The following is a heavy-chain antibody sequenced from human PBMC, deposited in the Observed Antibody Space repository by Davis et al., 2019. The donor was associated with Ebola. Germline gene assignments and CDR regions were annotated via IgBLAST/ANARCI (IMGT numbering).Heavy chain of an antibody. CDR1: GYSFTSYW. CDR3: ARLSDCSSTSCYLAY. J-gene: IGHJ4*02. D-gene: IGHD2-2*01. Sequence: GESLKISCKGSGYSFTSYWISWVRQMPGKGLEWMGRIDPSDSYTNYSPSFQGHVTISADKSISTAYLQWSSLKASDTAMYYCARLSDCSSTSCYLAYWGQGTLVTVSS. V-gene: IGHV5-10-1*01. CDR2: IDPSDSYT.